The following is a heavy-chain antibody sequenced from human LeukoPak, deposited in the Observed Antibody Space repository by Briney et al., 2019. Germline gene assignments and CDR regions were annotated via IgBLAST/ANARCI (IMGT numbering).Heavy chain of an antibody. CDR1: GLTFRSYA. CDR2: ISGSGTTT. CDR3: ARDRGYNYPFRYFDH. V-gene: IGHV3-23*01. D-gene: IGHD5-24*01. J-gene: IGHJ4*02. Sequence: GGSLRLSCAASGLTFRSYAMTWVRQAPGKGLGWVSSISGSGTTTYFADSVKGRFTISRDNSKGSLYLQMNSLRDEDTAIYYCARDRGYNYPFRYFDHWGQGTLVTVSS.